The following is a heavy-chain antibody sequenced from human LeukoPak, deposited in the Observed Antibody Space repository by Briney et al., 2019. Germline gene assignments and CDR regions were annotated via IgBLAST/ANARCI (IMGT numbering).Heavy chain of an antibody. CDR3: ARGYNYLLSENPLLV. Sequence: GASVKVSCKASGYTFTSYGISWVRQAPGQGHEWMGWISAYNGNTNYAQKLQGRVTMNTDTSTSTAYMELRSLRSDDTAVYYCARGYNYLLSENPLLVWGQGTLVTVSS. V-gene: IGHV1-18*01. D-gene: IGHD5-24*01. CDR1: GYTFTSYG. CDR2: ISAYNGNT. J-gene: IGHJ4*02.